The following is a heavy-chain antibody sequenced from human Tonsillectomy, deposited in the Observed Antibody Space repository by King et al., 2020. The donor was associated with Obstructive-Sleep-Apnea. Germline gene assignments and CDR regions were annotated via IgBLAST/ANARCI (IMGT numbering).Heavy chain of an antibody. V-gene: IGHV3-30*03. J-gene: IGHJ4*02. CDR2: ISYDGSDK. Sequence: VQLVESGGGVVQPGRSLTLSCAASGFTFRNYGMHWVRQAPGKGLGWVAVISYDGSDKYYADSVKGRFTISRDNSKNTLYLQMNSLRAEDTAVYYCASGLMIRGVISPSGDYWGQGTLVTVSS. CDR3: ASGLMIRGVISPSGDY. CDR1: GFTFRNYG. D-gene: IGHD3-10*01.